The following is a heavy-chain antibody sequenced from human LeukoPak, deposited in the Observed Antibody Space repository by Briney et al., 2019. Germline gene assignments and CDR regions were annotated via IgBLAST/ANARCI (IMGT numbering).Heavy chain of an antibody. V-gene: IGHV3-66*01. CDR3: AREGPIYGSGSYHY. J-gene: IGHJ4*02. CDR1: GFTVSSNY. CDR2: IYSGGTR. D-gene: IGHD3-10*01. Sequence: PGGSLRLSCAASGFTVSSNYMSWVRHAPGNGLKWVSVIYSGGTRYYAESVKGRFTISRDNSKNTLFLQMNSLRAEDTALYYCAREGPIYGSGSYHYWGQGTLVTVSS.